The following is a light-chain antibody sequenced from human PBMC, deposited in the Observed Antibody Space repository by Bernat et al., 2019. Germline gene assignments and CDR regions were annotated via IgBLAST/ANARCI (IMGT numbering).Light chain of an antibody. V-gene: IGLV1-40*01. CDR2: GNS. CDR1: SSNIGAGYD. CDR3: QSYDGSLSGYV. Sequence: QSVLTQPPSVSGAPGQRVTISCTGSSSNIGAGYDVHWYQQLPGTAPKLLIYGNSNRPSGVPDRCSGSKSGTSASRAITGLQAEDEADYYCQSYDGSLSGYVFGTGTRVTVL. J-gene: IGLJ1*01.